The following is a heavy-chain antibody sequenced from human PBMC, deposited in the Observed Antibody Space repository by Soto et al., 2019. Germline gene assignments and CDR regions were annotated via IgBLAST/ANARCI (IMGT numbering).Heavy chain of an antibody. J-gene: IGHJ6*03. CDR1: GGSISSYY. D-gene: IGHD2-2*01. Sequence: PSETLSLTCTVSGGSISSYYWIWIRQPPGKGLEWIGYIYYSGSTNYNPSLKRRVTISVDTSKNQFSLKLSSVTAADTAVYYCARTVIEYKLLGQLKDYYYNLDVWGKGTTVTVSS. CDR3: ARTVIEYKLLGQLKDYYYNLDV. CDR2: IYYSGST. V-gene: IGHV4-59*01.